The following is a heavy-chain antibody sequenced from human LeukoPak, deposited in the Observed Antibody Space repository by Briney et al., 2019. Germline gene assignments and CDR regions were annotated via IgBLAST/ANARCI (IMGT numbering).Heavy chain of an antibody. D-gene: IGHD3-22*01. CDR3: ARGNSGYYPCFDY. V-gene: IGHV3-33*01. J-gene: IGHJ4*02. CDR1: GFTFSSYG. Sequence: GGSLRLSCAASGFTFSSYGMRWVRQAPGKGLEWVAVIWYDGSNKYYADSVKGRFTISRDNSKNTLYLQMNSLRAEDTAVYYCARGNSGYYPCFDYWGQGTLVTVSS. CDR2: IWYDGSNK.